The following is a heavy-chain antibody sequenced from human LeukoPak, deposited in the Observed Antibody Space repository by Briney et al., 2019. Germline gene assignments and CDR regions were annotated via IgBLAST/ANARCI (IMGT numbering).Heavy chain of an antibody. V-gene: IGHV1-69*05. Sequence: SVKVSCKASDYTFTSYAISWVRQAPGQGLEWMGAVIPIFSTTNYAQEFQGRVAITTDESTNTAYMELTSLKSEDTAVYYCARAPPKQLLHLYWGQGTLVTVSS. J-gene: IGHJ4*02. CDR3: ARAPPKQLLHLY. CDR1: DYTFTSYA. D-gene: IGHD6-13*01. CDR2: VIPIFSTT.